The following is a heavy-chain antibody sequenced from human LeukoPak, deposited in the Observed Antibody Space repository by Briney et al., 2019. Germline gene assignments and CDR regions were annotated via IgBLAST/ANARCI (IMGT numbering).Heavy chain of an antibody. CDR3: ARAAAGVYYFDL. D-gene: IGHD6-13*01. Sequence: SETLSLTCTVSGYSISRGYYWGRIRQPPGKGLEWIGSLYPTGTTYDNPSLKSRVTLSVDTSKNQFSLRLSSVTAADRAVYYCARAAAGVYYFDLWGPGALVTVSS. CDR1: GYSISRGYY. V-gene: IGHV4-38-2*02. CDR2: LYPTGTT. J-gene: IGHJ4*02.